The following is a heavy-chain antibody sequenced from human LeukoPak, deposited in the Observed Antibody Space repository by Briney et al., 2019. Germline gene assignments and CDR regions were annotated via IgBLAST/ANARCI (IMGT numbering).Heavy chain of an antibody. V-gene: IGHV4-34*01. CDR3: ARGYPNYYGSGSYLDY. CDR2: INHSGST. D-gene: IGHD3-10*01. J-gene: IGHJ4*02. Sequence: PSETLSLTCAVYGGSFSGYYWSWIRQPPGKGLEWIGEINHSGSTNYNPSLKSRVTISVDTSKNQFSLKLSSVTAADTAVYYCARGYPNYYGSGSYLDYWGQGTLVTVSA. CDR1: GGSFSGYY.